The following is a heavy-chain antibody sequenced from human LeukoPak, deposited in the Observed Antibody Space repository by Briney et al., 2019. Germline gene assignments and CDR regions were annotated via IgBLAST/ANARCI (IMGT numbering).Heavy chain of an antibody. V-gene: IGHV4-38-2*02. J-gene: IGHJ4*02. D-gene: IGHD6-19*01. CDR1: GYSISSGYY. CDR3: ARDGNGWYFGY. Sequence: PSETLSLTCTVSGYSISSGYYWGWIRQPPGKGLEWIGSIYHSGSTYYNPSLKSRVTISVDTSKNQFSLKLSSVTAADTAVYYCARDGNGWYFGYWGQGTLVTVSS. CDR2: IYHSGST.